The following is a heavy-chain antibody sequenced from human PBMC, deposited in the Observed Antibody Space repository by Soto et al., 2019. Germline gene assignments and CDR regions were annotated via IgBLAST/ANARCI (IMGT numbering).Heavy chain of an antibody. CDR3: AKKLEGPVAAPPHY. J-gene: IGHJ4*02. CDR2: TASDGSNT. Sequence: QVQLVESGGGVVQPGRSLRLSCAASGFTFSIYGMHWIRQAPGKGLAWVAVTASDGSNTYYADSVQGRFTISRDNSKNTLELEMNILSPEDTAVYYCAKKLEGPVAAPPHYWGQGTLVTVS. V-gene: IGHV3-30*18. D-gene: IGHD6-6*01. CDR1: GFTFSIYG.